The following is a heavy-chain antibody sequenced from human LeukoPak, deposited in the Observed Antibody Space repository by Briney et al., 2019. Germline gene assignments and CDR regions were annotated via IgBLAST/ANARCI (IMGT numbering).Heavy chain of an antibody. CDR1: GFTFSTYS. Sequence: PGGSLRLSCAASGFTFSTYSMNWVRQAPGKGLEWVSSISSRSSYIYYADSVKGRFTISRDNAKNSLYLQMNSLRAEDTAVYYCARGNSSSWFGYYYYYGMDVWGQGTTVTVSS. CDR3: ARGNSSSWFGYYYYYGMDV. CDR2: ISSRSSYI. D-gene: IGHD6-13*01. J-gene: IGHJ6*02. V-gene: IGHV3-21*01.